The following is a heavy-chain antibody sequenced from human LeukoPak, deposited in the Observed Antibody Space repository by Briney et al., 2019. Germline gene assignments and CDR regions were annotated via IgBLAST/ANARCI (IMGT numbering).Heavy chain of an antibody. CDR1: GGTFSSYA. Sequence: SGKVSCKASGGTFSSYAISWVRQAPGQGLEWMGRIIPILGIANYAQKFQGRVTITADKSTSTAYMELSSLRSEDTAVYYCASHLVGATYYFDYWGQGTLVTVSS. D-gene: IGHD1-26*01. CDR3: ASHLVGATYYFDY. J-gene: IGHJ4*02. CDR2: IIPILGIA. V-gene: IGHV1-69*04.